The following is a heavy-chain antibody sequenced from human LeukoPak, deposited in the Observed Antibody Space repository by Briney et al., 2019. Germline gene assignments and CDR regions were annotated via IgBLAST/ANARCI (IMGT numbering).Heavy chain of an antibody. V-gene: IGHV3-11*01. J-gene: IGHJ6*02. Sequence: GGSLRLSCAASGFTFSDYYMSWIRQAPGKGLEWVSYISSSGSTIYYADSVRGRFTISRDNAKNSLYLQMNSLRAEDTAVYYCGLGRYYYGMDVWGQGTTVTVSS. CDR1: GFTFSDYY. CDR3: GLGRYYYGMDV. D-gene: IGHD3-10*01. CDR2: ISSSGSTI.